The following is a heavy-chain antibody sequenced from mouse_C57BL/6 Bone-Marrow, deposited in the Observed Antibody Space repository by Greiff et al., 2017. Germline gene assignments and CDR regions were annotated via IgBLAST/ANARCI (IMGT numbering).Heavy chain of an antibody. J-gene: IGHJ2*01. CDR3: TTPLTTVVATDFDY. V-gene: IGHV14-4*01. D-gene: IGHD1-1*01. Sequence: EVQLQQSGAELVRPGASVKLSCTASGFNIKDDYMHWVKQRPEQGLEWIGWIDPENGDTEYASKFQGKATITADTSSNTAYLQLSSLTSEDTAVYYCTTPLTTVVATDFDYWGQGTTLTVSS. CDR1: GFNIKDDY. CDR2: IDPENGDT.